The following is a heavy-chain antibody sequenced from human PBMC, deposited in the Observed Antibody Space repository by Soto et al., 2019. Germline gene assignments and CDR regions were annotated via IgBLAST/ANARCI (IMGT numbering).Heavy chain of an antibody. Sequence: EVQLVESGGGLVQPGGSLRLSCAASGFTFSTYWMHWARQAPGKGLVWVSRINIDGSSTRYADSVKGRFTISRDNAKNMPYLQMNSVRAEDTAVYYCARDSRNALDYWGQGNLVTVCS. CDR1: GFTFSTYW. CDR3: ARDSRNALDY. CDR2: INIDGSST. J-gene: IGHJ4*02. D-gene: IGHD4-4*01. V-gene: IGHV3-74*01.